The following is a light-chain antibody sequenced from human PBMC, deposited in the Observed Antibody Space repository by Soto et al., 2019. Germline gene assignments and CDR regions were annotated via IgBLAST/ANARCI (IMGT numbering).Light chain of an antibody. CDR2: AAS. CDR3: QQAYSFPIT. CDR1: QDIAAY. Sequence: IQVTQSPSSVSASVGDRVTITCRASQDIAAYLAWYQHKPGRAPELLIHAASSLQSGVPSRFSGSGSGTDFNLTINSLQPEDFATYYCQQAYSFPITFGQGTRLEI. J-gene: IGKJ5*01. V-gene: IGKV1D-12*01.